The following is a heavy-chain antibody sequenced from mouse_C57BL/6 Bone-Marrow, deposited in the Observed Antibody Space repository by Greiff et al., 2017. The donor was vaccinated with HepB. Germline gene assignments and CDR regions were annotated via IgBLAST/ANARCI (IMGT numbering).Heavy chain of an antibody. CDR3: ARAWGGYAMDY. Sequence: DVMLVESEGGLVQPGSSMKLSCTASGFTFSDYYMAWVRQVPEKGLEWVANINYDGSSTYYLDSLKSRFIISRDKAKNILYLQMSSLKSEDTATYYCARAWGGYAMDYWGQGTSVSVSS. CDR2: INYDGSST. CDR1: GFTFSDYY. V-gene: IGHV5-16*01. D-gene: IGHD4-1*01. J-gene: IGHJ4*01.